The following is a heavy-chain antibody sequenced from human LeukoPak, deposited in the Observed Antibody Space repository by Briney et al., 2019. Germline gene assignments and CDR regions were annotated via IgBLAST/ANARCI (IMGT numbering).Heavy chain of an antibody. J-gene: IGHJ4*02. V-gene: IGHV4-34*01. CDR2: INHSEST. Sequence: SETLPLTCAVYGGSFNGYYWSWIRQPPGKGLEWMGEINHSESTNYNPSLKSRVTIPVDTSKNQFSLKLSAVTAADTAVYYCASRPYYYDSSGYSDYWGQGTLVTVSS. CDR3: ASRPYYYDSSGYSDY. CDR1: GGSFNGYY. D-gene: IGHD3-22*01.